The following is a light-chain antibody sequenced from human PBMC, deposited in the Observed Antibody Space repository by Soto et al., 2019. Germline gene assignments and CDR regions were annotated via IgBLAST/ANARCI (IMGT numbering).Light chain of an antibody. CDR3: QQYGSSPLT. Sequence: EIVLTQSPGTLSLSPGERATLSCRASQSVSSSYLAWYQQKPGQAPRFLIYDASSRATGIPDRFSGSGSGTDFTLTISRLEPEDFAVYYCQQYGSSPLTFGGVTMVEIK. J-gene: IGKJ4*01. CDR1: QSVSSSY. CDR2: DAS. V-gene: IGKV3-20*01.